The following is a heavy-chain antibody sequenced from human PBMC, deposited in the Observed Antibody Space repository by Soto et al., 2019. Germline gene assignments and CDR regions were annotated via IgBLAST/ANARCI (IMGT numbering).Heavy chain of an antibody. D-gene: IGHD3-10*01. CDR1: GITTSTYW. CDR3: VTGDHADY. V-gene: IGHV3-7*03. J-gene: IGHJ4*02. CDR2: IKDDGTEK. Sequence: EVQLVESGGALVRPGESLRLSCAASGITTSTYWMGWFRQSPGGGLEWVATIKDDGTEKHYMDSLKGRFTISRDNAINSQYLQMSSLRDEDTAVYVCVTGDHADYWGQGTLVTVSS.